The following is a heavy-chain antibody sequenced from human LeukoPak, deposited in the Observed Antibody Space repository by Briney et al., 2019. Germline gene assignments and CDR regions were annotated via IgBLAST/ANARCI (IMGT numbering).Heavy chain of an antibody. CDR2: ISYDGSNK. CDR3: ARGRDGYNYGGFDY. J-gene: IGHJ4*02. CDR1: GFTLSSYA. D-gene: IGHD5-24*01. Sequence: GRSPRLSCAASGFTLSSYAIHWVRQAPGKGLEWVAVISYDGSNKSYADSVKGRFTISRDNSKNTLYLQMNSLRAEDTAVYYCARGRDGYNYGGFDYWGQGTLVTVSS. V-gene: IGHV3-30*04.